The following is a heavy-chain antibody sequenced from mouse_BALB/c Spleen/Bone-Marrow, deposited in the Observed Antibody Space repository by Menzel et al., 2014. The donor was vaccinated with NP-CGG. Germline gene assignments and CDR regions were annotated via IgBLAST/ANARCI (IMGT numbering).Heavy chain of an antibody. CDR3: TRMWAY. V-gene: IGHV1S127*01. Sequence: QVQLKESGAELVKPGASVKMSCKASGYTFTSYWMHWVKQRPGQGLEWIGTIDPSDSYTSYNQKFKGKATLTVDTSSSTAYMQLSSLTSEDSAVYYRTRMWAYWGQGTLVTVSA. J-gene: IGHJ3*01. CDR2: IDPSDSYT. CDR1: GYTFTSYW.